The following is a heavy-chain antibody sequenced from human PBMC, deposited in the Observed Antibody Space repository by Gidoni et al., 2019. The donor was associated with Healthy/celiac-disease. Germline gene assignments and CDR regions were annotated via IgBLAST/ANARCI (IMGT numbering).Heavy chain of an antibody. J-gene: IGHJ5*02. CDR2: ISWNSGSI. CDR1: GFTFDDYA. D-gene: IGHD6-6*01. CDR3: AKDGIAARRGGWFDP. V-gene: IGHV3-9*01. Sequence: EVQLVESWGGLVQPGRSLRLSCAASGFTFDDYAMHWVRQAPGKGLEWVSGISWNSGSIGYADSVKGRFTISRDNAKNSLYLQMNSLRAEDTALYYCAKDGIAARRGGWFDPWGQGTLVTVSS.